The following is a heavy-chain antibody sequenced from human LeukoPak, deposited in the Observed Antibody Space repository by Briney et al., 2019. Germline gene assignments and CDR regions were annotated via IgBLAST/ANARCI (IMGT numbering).Heavy chain of an antibody. Sequence: GGSLRLSCAASGFTFSSYSMNWVRQAPGKGLEWVSPISSSSSYIYYADSVKGRFTISRDNAKNSLYLQMNSLRAEDTAVYYCARGSIAVAGKALLWFDPWGQGTLVTVSS. J-gene: IGHJ5*02. CDR2: ISSSSSYI. CDR1: GFTFSSYS. D-gene: IGHD6-19*01. V-gene: IGHV3-21*01. CDR3: ARGSIAVAGKALLWFDP.